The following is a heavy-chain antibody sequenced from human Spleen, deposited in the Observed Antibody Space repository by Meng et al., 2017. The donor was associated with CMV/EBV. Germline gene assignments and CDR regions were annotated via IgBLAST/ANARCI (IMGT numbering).Heavy chain of an antibody. Sequence: VYGGSFSGNYWSWIRQPPEKGLEWIGEAIHGGNTDYNPSLKSRLSISLDTSNNQFSLRLKSVTAADTAVYYCARGGGLRWSWYFDLWGRGTLVTVSS. CDR1: GGSFSGNY. D-gene: IGHD4-23*01. J-gene: IGHJ2*01. CDR2: AIHGGNT. CDR3: ARGGGLRWSWYFDL. V-gene: IGHV4-34*01.